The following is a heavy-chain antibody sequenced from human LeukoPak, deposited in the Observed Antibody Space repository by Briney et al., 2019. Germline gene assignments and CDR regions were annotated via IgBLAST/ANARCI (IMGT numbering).Heavy chain of an antibody. CDR1: GYTFTGYY. D-gene: IGHD2-2*01. CDR2: IHPNSGAT. CDR3: ARDHGAPAAPDY. Sequence: ASVKVSCKASGYTFTGYYMHWVRQAPGQGPEWMGWIHPNSGATNYAQKFQGRVTMTRDTSISTAYMELTSLRSDDTAVYYCARDHGAPAAPDYWGQGTPVTVSS. J-gene: IGHJ4*02. V-gene: IGHV1-2*02.